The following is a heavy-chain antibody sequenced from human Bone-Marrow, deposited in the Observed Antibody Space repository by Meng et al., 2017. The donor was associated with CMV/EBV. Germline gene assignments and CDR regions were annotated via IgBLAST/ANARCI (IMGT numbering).Heavy chain of an antibody. J-gene: IGHJ4*02. Sequence: GESLKISCAASGFTFSSYAMSWVRQAPGKGLEWVSAISGSGGSTYYADSLEGRFTISRDNSKNTLYLQMNSLRAEDTAVYYCANPPVGWLAPFDYWGQGTLVTVSS. CDR3: ANPPVGWLAPFDY. CDR1: GFTFSSYA. V-gene: IGHV3-23*01. D-gene: IGHD5-24*01. CDR2: ISGSGGST.